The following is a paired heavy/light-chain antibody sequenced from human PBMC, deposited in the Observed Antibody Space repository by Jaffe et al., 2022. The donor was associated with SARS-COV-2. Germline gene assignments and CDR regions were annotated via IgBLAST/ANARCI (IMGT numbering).Heavy chain of an antibody. CDR1: GYSLTSGYY. V-gene: IGHV4-38-2*02. Sequence: QVQLQESGPGLVKPSETLSLTCNVSGYSLTSGYYWGWIRQSPGKGLEWIASINHGGYTDYNMSLKSRLTLSVDTSKSQFSLKLSSVTAADTAIYYCARGLGTNVRLFDFWGQGTLVTVSS. D-gene: IGHD1-26*01. CDR3: ARGLGTNVRLFDF. CDR2: INHGGYT. J-gene: IGHJ4*01.
Light chain of an antibody. CDR1: RSITYNY. V-gene: IGKV3-20*01. J-gene: IGKJ1*01. CDR2: GSS. Sequence: EIVLTQSPGTLSLSPGERATLSCRASRSITYNYLAWYQQKPGQAPRLLIYGSSTRATGIPDRFSGSGSGTDFALTISRLEPEDCALYYCQTYGFPPGTFGQGTKVEIK. CDR3: QTYGFPPGT.